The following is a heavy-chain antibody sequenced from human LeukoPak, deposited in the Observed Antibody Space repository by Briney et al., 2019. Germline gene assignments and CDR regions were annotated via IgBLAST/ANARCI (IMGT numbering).Heavy chain of an antibody. J-gene: IGHJ3*02. CDR3: AKRVGTYRAFDR. CDR2: ITNGGVTT. D-gene: IGHD3-10*01. V-gene: IGHV3-23*01. CDR1: GFTFSSYV. Sequence: GGSLRLSCAASGFTFSSYVMKWVRQAPGKGLEWVSSITNGGVTTAYADSVKGRFTISRDNSKNTLYLQMSNLRVEDTAVYYCAKRVGTYRAFDRCGQGTMVTVPS.